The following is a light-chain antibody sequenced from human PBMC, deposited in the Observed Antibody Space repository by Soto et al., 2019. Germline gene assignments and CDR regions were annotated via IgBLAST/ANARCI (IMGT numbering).Light chain of an antibody. V-gene: IGKV3-15*01. CDR2: GAS. Sequence: EIILTQSPVTLSVSPGERATLSCRAGQSVRSNLAWYQQKPGQAPRLLIYGASTRATGIPARFSGSGSGTEFTLSISSLQSEDFAVYYCQQYYNWPRTFGQGTKVDIK. J-gene: IGKJ1*01. CDR3: QQYYNWPRT. CDR1: QSVRSN.